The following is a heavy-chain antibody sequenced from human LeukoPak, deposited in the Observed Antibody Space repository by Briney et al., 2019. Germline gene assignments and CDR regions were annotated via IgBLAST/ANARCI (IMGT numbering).Heavy chain of an antibody. CDR3: VKGFVHPTYYFEY. V-gene: IGHV3-23*01. CDR1: GITFSSYA. Sequence: GGSLRLSCAASGITFSSYAMMWVRQAPGKGREWASSITGSGGGTYYADSVRGRFTISRDNSKNTLYLQMNSLRAEDTAVYFCVKGFVHPTYYFEYWGQGTLLTVSS. J-gene: IGHJ4*02. D-gene: IGHD3-10*01. CDR2: ITGSGGGT.